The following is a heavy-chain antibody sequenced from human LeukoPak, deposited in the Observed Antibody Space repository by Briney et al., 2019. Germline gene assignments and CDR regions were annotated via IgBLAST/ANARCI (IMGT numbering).Heavy chain of an antibody. Sequence: GGSLRLSCAASGFTFSSYRMTWVRQAPGKGLEWVSSISSSSSYIYYADSVKGRFTISRDNAKNSLYLQMNSLRAEDTAVYYCARSLMITFGGVIVPIDYWGQGTLVTVSS. V-gene: IGHV3-21*01. CDR3: ARSLMITFGGVIVPIDY. D-gene: IGHD3-16*02. CDR2: ISSSSSYI. J-gene: IGHJ4*02. CDR1: GFTFSSYR.